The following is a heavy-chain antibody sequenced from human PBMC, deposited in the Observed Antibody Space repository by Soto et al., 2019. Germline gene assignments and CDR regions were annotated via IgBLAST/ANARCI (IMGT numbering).Heavy chain of an antibody. V-gene: IGHV4-39*01. CDR3: ARLEGLATISYYFDF. CDR2: IYFRGNT. Sequence: SETLCLTCSVSGDTINSDKYYWGWIRQPPGKGLEWIGSIYFRGNTYYNPSLQTRVTISLDESKSQFYLKLNSVAAADSAVYFCARLEGLATISYYFDFWGQGALVTVSS. J-gene: IGHJ4*02. CDR1: GDTINSDKYY. D-gene: IGHD3-9*01.